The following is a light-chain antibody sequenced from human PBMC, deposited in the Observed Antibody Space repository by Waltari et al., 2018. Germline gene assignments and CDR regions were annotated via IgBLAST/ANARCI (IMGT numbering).Light chain of an antibody. Sequence: DVVMTQSPLSLPVTLGQPASISCRSSQSLVNSNGNSYLGWFQQRPGQSPRRLIYKVSIRDSGVPDRFSGSGSGTDFTLKISRVEAEDVGVYYCMQGTHKRTFGQGTKVEIK. CDR2: KVS. V-gene: IGKV2-30*01. J-gene: IGKJ1*01. CDR3: MQGTHKRT. CDR1: QSLVNSNGNSY.